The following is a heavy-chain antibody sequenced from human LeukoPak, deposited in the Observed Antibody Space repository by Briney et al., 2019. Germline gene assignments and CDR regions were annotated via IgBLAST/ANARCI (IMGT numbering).Heavy chain of an antibody. CDR2: INHSGST. D-gene: IGHD4-17*01. CDR3: ARAPTTVTTRVDY. CDR1: GGSFSGYY. V-gene: IGHV4-34*01. J-gene: IGHJ4*02. Sequence: SETLSLTCAVYGGSFSGYYWNWIRQPPGKGLEWIGEINHSGSTNYNPSLKSRVTISVDTSKNQFSLKLNSVTAADTAVYYCARAPTTVTTRVDYWGQGTLVTVSS.